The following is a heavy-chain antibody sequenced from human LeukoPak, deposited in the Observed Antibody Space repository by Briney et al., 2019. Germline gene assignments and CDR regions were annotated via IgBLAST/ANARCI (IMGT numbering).Heavy chain of an antibody. J-gene: IGHJ4*02. CDR3: ARDPSRYYFDY. CDR1: GFTVSSNY. CDR2: IYSGGST. Sequence: PGGSLRLSCAASGFTVSSNYMSWVRQAPGKGLEWVSVIYSGGSTYYADSVKGRFTISRDNSKNTLYLQMNSLRAEDTAVYYCARDPSRYYFDYWGQGTLVTVSS. V-gene: IGHV3-66*01.